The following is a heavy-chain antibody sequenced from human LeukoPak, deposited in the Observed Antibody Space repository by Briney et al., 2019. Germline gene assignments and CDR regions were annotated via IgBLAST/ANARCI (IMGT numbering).Heavy chain of an antibody. V-gene: IGHV3-23*01. CDR1: GFTFSSYA. D-gene: IGHD5-12*01. Sequence: GRSLRLSCAASGFTFSSYAMSWVRQAPGKGLEWVSAISGRGGSTYSADSVKGRFTISRAHSMNTLYLQMCILRAEDTAVYYCAKALVATIGLGDSAFDYWSQGTLVTVSS. CDR3: AKALVATIGLGDSAFDY. CDR2: ISGRGGST. J-gene: IGHJ4*02.